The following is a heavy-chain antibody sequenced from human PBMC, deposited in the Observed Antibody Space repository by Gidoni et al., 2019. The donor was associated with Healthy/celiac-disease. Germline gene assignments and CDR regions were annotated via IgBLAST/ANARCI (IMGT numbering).Heavy chain of an antibody. V-gene: IGHV2-26*01. CDR2: IFSNDEK. J-gene: IGHJ5*02. D-gene: IGHD2-2*01. Sequence: QVTLKESGPVLVKPTETLTLTCTVSGFSLSNARMGVRWLRQPPGKALEWLAHIFSNDEKSYSTSLKSRLTISKDTSKSQVVLTMTNMDPVDTATYYCARIRTQGNIVVVPAAMGNWFDPWGQGTLVTVSS. CDR1: GFSLSNARMG. CDR3: ARIRTQGNIVVVPAAMGNWFDP.